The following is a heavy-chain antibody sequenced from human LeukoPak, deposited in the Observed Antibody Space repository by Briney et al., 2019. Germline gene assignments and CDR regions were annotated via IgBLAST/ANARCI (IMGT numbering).Heavy chain of an antibody. CDR2: INHSGST. V-gene: IGHV4-34*01. Sequence: SETLSLTCAVYGGSFSGYYWSWIRQPPGKGLEWIGEINHSGSTNYNPSLKSRVTISVDTSKNQFSLKLSSVTAADTAVYYCAREGLGSGKQQLVGLGWGQGTLVTVSS. D-gene: IGHD6-13*01. J-gene: IGHJ4*02. CDR3: AREGLGSGKQQLVGLG. CDR1: GGSFSGYY.